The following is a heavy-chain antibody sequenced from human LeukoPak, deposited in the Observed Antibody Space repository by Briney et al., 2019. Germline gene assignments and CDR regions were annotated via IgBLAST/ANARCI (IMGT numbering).Heavy chain of an antibody. V-gene: IGHV4-39*01. D-gene: IGHD3-3*01. J-gene: IGHJ5*02. Sequence: SETLSLTCTVSGGSISSSSYYWGWIRQPPGKGLEWIGSIYYSGSTYYNPSLKSRVTISVDTSKNQFSLKLSSVTAADTAVYYCARRLPGITIFGVAANWFDPGGQGTLVTVSS. CDR2: IYYSGST. CDR3: ARRLPGITIFGVAANWFDP. CDR1: GGSISSSSYY.